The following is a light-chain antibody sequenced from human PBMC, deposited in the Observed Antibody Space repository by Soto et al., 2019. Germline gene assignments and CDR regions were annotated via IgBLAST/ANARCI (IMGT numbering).Light chain of an antibody. V-gene: IGKV4-1*01. CDR1: QSVLYSSNNKNY. CDR3: QQYYSTRT. CDR2: WAS. J-gene: IGKJ1*01. Sequence: DIVMTQSPDSLAVSLGERATINCKSSQSVLYSSNNKNYLAWYQQKPGQPPKLLIYWASTRESGVPDRFSGRGSGTDFTLTISSLQAEDVAVYYCQQYYSTRTFGQGTNVEI.